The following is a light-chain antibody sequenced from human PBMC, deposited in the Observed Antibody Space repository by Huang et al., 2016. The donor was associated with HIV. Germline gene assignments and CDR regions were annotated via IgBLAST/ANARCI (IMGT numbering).Light chain of an antibody. CDR3: QQFGSSPPYS. J-gene: IGKJ2*03. V-gene: IGKV3-20*01. CDR2: GAS. CDR1: QSVNRNY. Sequence: EIVLTQSPDTLSLSPGERATVSCRASQSVNRNYLAWYQQRPGQAPKLLISGASTRATCIPDRFSGSGSGTDFTLTISRLAPEDFAVYYCQQFGSSPPYSFGQGTKLEIK.